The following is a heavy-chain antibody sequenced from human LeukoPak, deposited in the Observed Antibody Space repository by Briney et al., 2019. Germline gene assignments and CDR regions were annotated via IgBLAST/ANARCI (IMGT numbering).Heavy chain of an antibody. D-gene: IGHD1-26*01. CDR2: ISAYNGNT. J-gene: IGHJ4*02. CDR3: AREGSGIDQSYYFDY. V-gene: IGHV1-18*01. Sequence: ASVKVSCKASGYTFTSYGISWVRQAPGQGLEWMGWISAYNGNTNYSQKLQGRVTMTTDTSTSTAYMELRSLRSDDTAVYYCAREGSGIDQSYYFDYWGQGTLVTVSS. CDR1: GYTFTSYG.